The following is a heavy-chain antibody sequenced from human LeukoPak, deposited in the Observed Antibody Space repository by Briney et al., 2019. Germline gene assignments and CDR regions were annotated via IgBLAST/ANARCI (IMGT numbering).Heavy chain of an antibody. J-gene: IGHJ3*02. D-gene: IGHD3-9*01. Sequence: ASVKVSCKASGYTFTSYGISWVRQAPGQGLEWMGWISAYNGNTNYAQKLQGRVTMTTDTSTSTAYMELRSLRSDDTAVYYCAREPSLRYFDWFGPPDAFDIWGQGTMVTVSS. V-gene: IGHV1-18*01. CDR2: ISAYNGNT. CDR1: GYTFTSYG. CDR3: AREPSLRYFDWFGPPDAFDI.